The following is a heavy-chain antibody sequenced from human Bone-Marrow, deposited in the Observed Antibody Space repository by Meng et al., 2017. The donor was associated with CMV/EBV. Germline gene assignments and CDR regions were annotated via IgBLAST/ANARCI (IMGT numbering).Heavy chain of an antibody. J-gene: IGHJ4*02. CDR2: INPNSGGT. CDR1: GYTFTGYY. V-gene: IGHV1-2*02. Sequence: ASVKVSCKASGYTFTGYYMHWVRQAPGQGLEWMGWINPNSGGTNYAQKFQGRVTMTRDTSISTAYMELSRLRSDDTAVYYCARMYYDFWSGYYETIYYCDYWGQGTLVTVPS. CDR3: ARMYYDFWSGYYETIYYCDY. D-gene: IGHD3-3*01.